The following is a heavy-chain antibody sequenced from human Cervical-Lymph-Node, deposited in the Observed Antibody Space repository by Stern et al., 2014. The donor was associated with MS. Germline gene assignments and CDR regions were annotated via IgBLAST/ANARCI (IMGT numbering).Heavy chain of an antibody. CDR2: ISYYGGNA. V-gene: IGHV3-30*18. D-gene: IGHD6-19*01. CDR1: GFTFSNFG. CDR3: AKGRTVAGKGVGAFDV. J-gene: IGHJ3*01. Sequence: QDQLVQSGGGVVQPGRSLRLSCAASGFTFSNFGIHWVRQAPGKGPEWVTRISYYGGNAYYEAYVKGRFTISRDDSKNKVYLQLDSLRPEDTAVYYCAKGRTVAGKGVGAFDVWGQGTLVTVSS.